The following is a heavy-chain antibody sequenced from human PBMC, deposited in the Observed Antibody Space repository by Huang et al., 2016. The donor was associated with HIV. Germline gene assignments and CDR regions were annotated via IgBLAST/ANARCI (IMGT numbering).Heavy chain of an antibody. V-gene: IGHV3-74*01. CDR3: ARDPRIQSWLNFFDY. CDR2: INSDGSST. Sequence: EVQLVESGGGLVQPGGSLRLSSAASGFSISSYWRHWVRQAPGKGLVWGSRINSDGSSTSYADSVKGRFTISRDNAKNTLYLQMNSLRAEDTAVYYCARDPRIQSWLNFFDYWGQGTLVSVSS. CDR1: GFSISSYW. D-gene: IGHD3-22*01. J-gene: IGHJ4*02.